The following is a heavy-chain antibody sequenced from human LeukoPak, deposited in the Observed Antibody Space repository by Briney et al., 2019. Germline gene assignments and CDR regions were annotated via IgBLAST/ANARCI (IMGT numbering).Heavy chain of an antibody. D-gene: IGHD5-12*01. CDR2: IWYGGSNK. CDR1: GFTFSSYG. Sequence: PGRSLRLSCAASGFTFSSYGMHWVRQAPGKGLEWVAVIWYGGSNKYYADSVKGRFTISRDNPKNTLYLQMNSLRAEDTAVYYCARGYDYEDAFDIWGQGTMVTVSS. J-gene: IGHJ3*02. V-gene: IGHV3-33*08. CDR3: ARGYDYEDAFDI.